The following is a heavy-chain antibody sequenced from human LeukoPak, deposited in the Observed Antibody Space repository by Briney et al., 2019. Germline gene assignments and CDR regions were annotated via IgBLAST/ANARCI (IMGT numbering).Heavy chain of an antibody. Sequence: PSETLSLTCAVSGGSISSGGYSWSWIRQPPGKGLEWIGYIYHSGSTYYNPSLKSRVTISVDRSKNQFSLKLSSVTAADTAVYYCARDLGPVAPTSSDAFDIWGQGTMVTVSS. D-gene: IGHD2-2*01. CDR2: IYHSGST. CDR3: ARDLGPVAPTSSDAFDI. J-gene: IGHJ3*02. CDR1: GGSISSGGYS. V-gene: IGHV4-30-2*01.